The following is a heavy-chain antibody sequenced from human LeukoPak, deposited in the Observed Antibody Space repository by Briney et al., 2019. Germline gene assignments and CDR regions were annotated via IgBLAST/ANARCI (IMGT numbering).Heavy chain of an antibody. D-gene: IGHD4-11*01. V-gene: IGHV4-31*03. CDR1: GDSVTRGGCC. CDR3: ARAVDYSNYFHY. J-gene: IGHJ4*02. CDR2: IYQSGTT. Sequence: SEALSLTCTVSGDSVTRGGCCWSWVRQHAGTGLEWLGFIYQSGTTFYRPSLEGRSAISVDTSRNQFSLKLTSVTAADPALYYCARAVDYSNYFHYCGQGTLLTVS.